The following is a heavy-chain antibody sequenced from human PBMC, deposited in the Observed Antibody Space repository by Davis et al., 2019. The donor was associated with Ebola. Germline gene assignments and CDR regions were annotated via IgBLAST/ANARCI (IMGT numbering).Heavy chain of an antibody. Sequence: ASVKVSCKASGYTFTSYGITWVRQAPGQGLEWMGWISAYLGNTNYAQKLQGRVTMTTDTSTSTAYMELRSLRSDDTAVYYCARVGQQLVRHHYYYGMDVWGKGTTVTVSS. J-gene: IGHJ6*04. D-gene: IGHD6-13*01. CDR3: ARVGQQLVRHHYYYGMDV. CDR2: ISAYLGNT. CDR1: GYTFTSYG. V-gene: IGHV1-18*01.